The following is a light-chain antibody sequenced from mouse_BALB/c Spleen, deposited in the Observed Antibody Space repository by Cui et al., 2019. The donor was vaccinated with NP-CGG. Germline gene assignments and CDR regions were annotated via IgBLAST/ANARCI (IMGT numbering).Light chain of an antibody. J-gene: IGLJ1*01. Sequence: QAVVTQEPALTTSPGETVTLTCRSSAGAVTSNNFANWVQEKPDQLFTGLIGGTNNRAPGVPARFSGSLIGDKAALTITGAQTEDEAIYFCALWYSNHWVFGGGTKLTVL. CDR3: ALWYSNHWV. CDR2: GTN. V-gene: IGLV1*01. CDR1: AGAVTSNNF.